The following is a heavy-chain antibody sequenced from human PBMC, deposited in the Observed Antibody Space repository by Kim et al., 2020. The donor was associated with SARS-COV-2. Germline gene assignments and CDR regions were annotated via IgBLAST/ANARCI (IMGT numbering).Heavy chain of an antibody. CDR2: ISRSGGST. CDR1: GFTFSSYA. J-gene: IGHJ6*03. CDR3: AKDAAAARHYYYYYMDV. V-gene: IGHV3-23*01. D-gene: IGHD6-13*01. Sequence: GGSLRLSCAASGFTFSSYAMSWVRQAPGKGLEWVSAISRSGGSTYYADSVKGRFTISRDNSKNTLYLQMNSLRAEDTAVYYCAKDAAAARHYYYYYMDVWGKGTTVTVSS.